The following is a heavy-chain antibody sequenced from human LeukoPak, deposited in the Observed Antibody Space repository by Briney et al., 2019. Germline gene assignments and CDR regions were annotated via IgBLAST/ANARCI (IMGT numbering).Heavy chain of an antibody. CDR3: ARGANYGDYYPLYYFDS. CDR2: IRQDGSER. Sequence: GGSLRLSCTASEFTFSSYWMSWVRQAPGKGLEWVANIRQDGSERYYLDSVKGRFTISRDNAKNSLYLQMNTLTGEDTAVYYCARGANYGDYYPLYYFDSWGQGTLVTVSS. D-gene: IGHD2-21*02. CDR1: EFTFSSYW. J-gene: IGHJ4*02. V-gene: IGHV3-7*01.